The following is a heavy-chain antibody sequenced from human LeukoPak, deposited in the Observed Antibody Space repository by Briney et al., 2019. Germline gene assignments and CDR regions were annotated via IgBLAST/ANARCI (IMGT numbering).Heavy chain of an antibody. Sequence: SETLSLSCTVSGGSITNYYWNWIRQPPGKGLEWIGYIYYSGSTNYNPSLKSRVTISVDTSKNQFSLRLTSVSAADTAVYYCARGFDSKSTYFDYWGQGTLLTVSS. CDR2: IYYSGST. CDR3: ARGFDSKSTYFDY. D-gene: IGHD5-12*01. J-gene: IGHJ4*02. V-gene: IGHV4-59*01. CDR1: GGSITNYY.